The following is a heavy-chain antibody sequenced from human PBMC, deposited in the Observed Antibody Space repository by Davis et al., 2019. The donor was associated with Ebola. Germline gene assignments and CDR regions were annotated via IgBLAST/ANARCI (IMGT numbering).Heavy chain of an antibody. Sequence: ASVKVSCKASGGTFSSYAISWVRQAPGQGLEWMGWINPNSGGTNYAQKFQGRVTMTRDTSISTAYMELSRLRSDDTAVYYCARAGYRGGEYFQHWGQGTLVTVSS. J-gene: IGHJ1*01. CDR2: INPNSGGT. V-gene: IGHV1-2*02. CDR1: GGTFSSYA. D-gene: IGHD6-13*01. CDR3: ARAGYRGGEYFQH.